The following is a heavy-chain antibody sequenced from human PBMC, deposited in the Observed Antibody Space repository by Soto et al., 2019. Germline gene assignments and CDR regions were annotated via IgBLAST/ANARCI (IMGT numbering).Heavy chain of an antibody. CDR2: ISGSGDIT. D-gene: IGHD3-22*01. CDR1: GFTFSSYA. V-gene: IGHV3-23*01. CDR3: AKVWIGSSGYYFDY. J-gene: IGHJ4*02. Sequence: GGSLRLSCAASGFTFSSYAMSWVRQAPGKGLEWVSAISGSGDITYYADSVEGRSTISRDNSKNTLHLQVNSLRAEDTAVYYCAKVWIGSSGYYFDYWGQGTLVTVSS.